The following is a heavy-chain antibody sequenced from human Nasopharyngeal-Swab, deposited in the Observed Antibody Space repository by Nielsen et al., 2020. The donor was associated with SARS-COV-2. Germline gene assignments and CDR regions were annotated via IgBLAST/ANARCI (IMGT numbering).Heavy chain of an antibody. Sequence: GESLKISCAASGLTFSGHWMHWVRQAPGRGLVWVSRINGDGSTISYAESVRGRFTISRDNAKNTLYLQMNSLRAEDTALYYCAKGRYGGYVYYFDYWGQGTLVTVSS. J-gene: IGHJ4*02. CDR3: AKGRYGGYVYYFDY. CDR1: GLTFSGHW. CDR2: INGDGSTI. D-gene: IGHD5-12*01. V-gene: IGHV3-74*01.